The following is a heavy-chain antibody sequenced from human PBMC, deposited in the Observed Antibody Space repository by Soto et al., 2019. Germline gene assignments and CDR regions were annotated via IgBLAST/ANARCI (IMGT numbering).Heavy chain of an antibody. D-gene: IGHD2-2*02. CDR3: ARDHYCSSTSCYIPGTFDY. J-gene: IGHJ4*02. CDR1: GFTFSSYG. V-gene: IGHV3-33*01. CDR2: IWYDGSNK. Sequence: GGSLRLSCAASGFTFSSYGMHWVRQAPGKGLEWVAVIWYDGSNKYYADSVKGRFTISRDNSKNTLYLQMNSLRAEDTAVYYCARDHYCSSTSCYIPGTFDYWGQGTLVTVSS.